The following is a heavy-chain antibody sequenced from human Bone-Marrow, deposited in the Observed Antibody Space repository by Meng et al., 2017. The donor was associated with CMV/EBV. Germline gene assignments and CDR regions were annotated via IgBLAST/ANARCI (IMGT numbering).Heavy chain of an antibody. V-gene: IGHV1-46*01. CDR2: INPSGGST. CDR3: ARDSRYGGNHHDAFDI. CDR1: GYTFTSYY. Sequence: ASVKVSCKASGYTFTSYYMHWVRQAPGQGLEWMGIINPSGGSTSYAQKFQGRVTMTRDTSTSTAYMELSRLRSDDTAVYYCARDSRYGGNHHDAFDIWGQGTMVTVSS. J-gene: IGHJ3*02. D-gene: IGHD4-23*01.